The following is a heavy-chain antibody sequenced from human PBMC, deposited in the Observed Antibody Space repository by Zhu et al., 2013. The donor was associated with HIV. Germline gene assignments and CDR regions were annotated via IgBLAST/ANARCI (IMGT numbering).Heavy chain of an antibody. CDR3: ARAYYYGSGSYYNPAPNYYYYGMDV. D-gene: IGHD3-10*01. CDR2: ISAYNGNT. Sequence: QVQLVQSGAEVKKPGASVKVSCKASGYTFTSYGISWVRQAPGQGLEWMGWISAYNGNTNYAQKLQGRVTMTTDTSTSTAYMELRSLRSDDTAVYYCARAYYYGSGSYYNPAPNYYYYGMDVWGRRDHGHRLL. V-gene: IGHV1-18*04. CDR1: GYTFTSYG. J-gene: IGHJ6*02.